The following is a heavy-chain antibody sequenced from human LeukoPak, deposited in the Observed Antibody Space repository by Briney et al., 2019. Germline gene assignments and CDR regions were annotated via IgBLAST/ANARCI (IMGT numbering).Heavy chain of an antibody. Sequence: ASVKVSCKASGYTFTSYDINWVRQATGQGLEWMGWMNPSSGNTGYAQKFQGRVTMTRNTSISTAYMELSSLRSEDTAVYYCARVRITIFGVVIYGMDVWGQGTTVTVSS. D-gene: IGHD3-3*01. CDR2: MNPSSGNT. V-gene: IGHV1-8*01. J-gene: IGHJ6*02. CDR1: GYTFTSYD. CDR3: ARVRITIFGVVIYGMDV.